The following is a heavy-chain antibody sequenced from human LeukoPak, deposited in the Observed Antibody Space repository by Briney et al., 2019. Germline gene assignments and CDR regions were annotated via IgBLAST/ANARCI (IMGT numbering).Heavy chain of an antibody. CDR3: ARGLARKGGIAAVWVWFDP. V-gene: IGHV1-18*01. CDR2: ISAYNGNT. D-gene: IGHD6-13*01. J-gene: IGHJ5*02. Sequence: GASVKVSCKASGYTFTSYGISWVRQAPGQGLECMGWISAYNGNTNYAQNLQGRVTMTTDTSTSTAYMELGSLRSDDTAVYYCARGLARKGGIAAVWVWFDPWGQGTRVTGSS. CDR1: GYTFTSYG.